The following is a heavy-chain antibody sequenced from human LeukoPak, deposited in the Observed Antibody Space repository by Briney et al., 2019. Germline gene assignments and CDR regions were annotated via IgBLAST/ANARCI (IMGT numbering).Heavy chain of an antibody. V-gene: IGHV3-74*01. CDR2: INSDERST. CDR1: GFTFRSYW. CDR3: VREDQAQLVPGYFDL. Sequence: GGSLRLSCAASGFTFRSYWMHWVRQGPGKGLVWVARINSDERSTRYADSVKGRFTISRDNAKNTLYLQMNSLRAEDTAVYYCVREDQAQLVPGYFDLWGRGTLVTVFS. J-gene: IGHJ2*01. D-gene: IGHD6-13*01.